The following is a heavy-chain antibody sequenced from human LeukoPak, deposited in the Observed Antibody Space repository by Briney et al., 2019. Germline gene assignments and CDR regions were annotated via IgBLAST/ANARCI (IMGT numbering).Heavy chain of an antibody. Sequence: GGSLRLSCAASGFTFSSYSMNWVRQAPGKGLEWVSSISSSSSYIYYADSVKGRFTISRDNAKNSLYLQMNSLRAEDTAVYHCARDGDLCSSTSCYGGFDYWGQGTLVTVSS. CDR2: ISSSSSYI. D-gene: IGHD2-2*01. V-gene: IGHV3-21*01. J-gene: IGHJ4*02. CDR1: GFTFSSYS. CDR3: ARDGDLCSSTSCYGGFDY.